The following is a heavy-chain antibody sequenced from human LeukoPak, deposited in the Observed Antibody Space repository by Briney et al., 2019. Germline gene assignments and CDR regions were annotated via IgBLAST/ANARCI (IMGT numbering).Heavy chain of an antibody. D-gene: IGHD1/OR15-1a*01. CDR1: GGSISSGDYY. V-gene: IGHV4-30-4*01. Sequence: PSETQSLTCTVSGGSISSGDYYWSWIRQPPGKGLEWIGYIYYSGSTYYNPSLKSRVTISVDTSKNQFSLKLSSVTAADTAVYYCARLSNNMAMNYYYYMDVWGKGTTVTVSS. CDR2: IYYSGST. J-gene: IGHJ6*03. CDR3: ARLSNNMAMNYYYYMDV.